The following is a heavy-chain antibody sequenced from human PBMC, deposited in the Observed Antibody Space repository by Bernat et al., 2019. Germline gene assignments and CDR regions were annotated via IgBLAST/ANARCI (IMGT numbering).Heavy chain of an antibody. CDR3: VGGYGSSYRYYYMDV. J-gene: IGHJ6*03. V-gene: IGHV3-48*02. CDR1: GFTFSSYS. Sequence: EVQLVESGGGLVQPGGSLRLSCAASGFTFSSYSMNWVRQAPGKGLEWISYITSTSSITYYADSVKGRFTVSRDNARNSLFLQMNSLRDEDTAVYYCVGGYGSSYRYYYMDVWGKGTTVTVSS. D-gene: IGHD6-13*01. CDR2: ITSTSSIT.